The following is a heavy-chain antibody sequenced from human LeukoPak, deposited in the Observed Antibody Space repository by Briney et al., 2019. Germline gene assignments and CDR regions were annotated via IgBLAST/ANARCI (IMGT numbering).Heavy chain of an antibody. J-gene: IGHJ2*01. CDR2: ISSTSSYI. CDR3: ARTISGYCSGDNCYWYFDL. CDR1: GFTFNTYN. D-gene: IGHD2-15*01. Sequence: PGGSLRLSCVASGFTFNTYNMNWVRQAPGKGLVWVSSISSTSSYIYYADSVKGRFTISRDNAKNSLYLQMNSLRDEDTAMYYCARTISGYCSGDNCYWYFDLWGRGTLVTVSS. V-gene: IGHV3-21*01.